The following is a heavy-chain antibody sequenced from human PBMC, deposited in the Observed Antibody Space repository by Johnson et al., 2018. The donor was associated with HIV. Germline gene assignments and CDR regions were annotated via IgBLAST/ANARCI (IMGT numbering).Heavy chain of an antibody. Sequence: VQLVESGGGVMQPGKSLRLSCEASGFTFRSYAMHWVRQAPGKGLEWVAVITYDGRNKYYTDSVKGRFIISRDNSKNTLYLQMNSLRAEDTAVYYCARAPWAGYSYGLLDWGQGTMVTVSS. CDR2: ITYDGRNK. CDR3: ARAPWAGYSYGLLD. D-gene: IGHD5-18*01. V-gene: IGHV3-30*04. J-gene: IGHJ3*01. CDR1: GFTFRSYA.